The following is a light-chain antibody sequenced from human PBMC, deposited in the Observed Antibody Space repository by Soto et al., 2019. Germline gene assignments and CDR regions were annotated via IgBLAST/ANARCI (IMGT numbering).Light chain of an antibody. CDR3: CSYAGRNKLRV. Sequence: QSALTQPPSASGSPGQSVTISCTGTSGDVGGYDYVSWYQQHPGKAPRLIIFEVNKRPSGVPDRFSGSKSGNTASLTVSGLQAEDEADYYCCSYAGRNKLRVFXTGTKLTVL. CDR1: SGDVGGYDY. J-gene: IGLJ1*01. V-gene: IGLV2-8*01. CDR2: EVN.